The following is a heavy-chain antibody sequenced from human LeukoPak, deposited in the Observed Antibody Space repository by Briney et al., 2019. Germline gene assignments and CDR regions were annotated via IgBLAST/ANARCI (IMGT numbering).Heavy chain of an antibody. J-gene: IGHJ5*02. CDR2: IVVGSGNT. CDR3: ARVEPAAAQETNWFDP. D-gene: IGHD2-2*01. CDR1: GFTSTNSA. Sequence: GASVKVSCKASGFTSTNSAMQWVRQARGQRLEWIGWIVVGSGNTNYAQKFQESVTITRDMSTSTAYMELSSLRSEDTAVYYCARVEPAAAQETNWFDPWGQGTLVTVSS. V-gene: IGHV1-58*02.